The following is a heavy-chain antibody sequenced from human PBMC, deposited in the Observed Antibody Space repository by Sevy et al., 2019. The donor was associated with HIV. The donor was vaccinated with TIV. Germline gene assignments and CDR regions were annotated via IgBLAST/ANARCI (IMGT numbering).Heavy chain of an antibody. CDR3: TRRRDSSGWRDFDY. V-gene: IGHV3-73*01. CDR1: GFTFSGSA. Sequence: GGSLRLSCAASGFTFSGSAMHWVRQASGKGLKWVGRIRSKANSYATAYAASVKGRFTISRDDSKNTAYLQMNSLKTEDTAVYYCTRRRDSSGWRDFDYWGQGTLVTVSS. CDR2: IRSKANSYAT. D-gene: IGHD6-19*01. J-gene: IGHJ4*02.